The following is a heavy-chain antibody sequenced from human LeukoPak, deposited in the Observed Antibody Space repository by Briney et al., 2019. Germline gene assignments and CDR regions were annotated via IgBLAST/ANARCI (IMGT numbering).Heavy chain of an antibody. V-gene: IGHV5-51*01. CDR3: ARHAAGYCSGGSCHLTYNWFDP. CDR2: IYPGDSDT. J-gene: IGHJ5*02. D-gene: IGHD2-15*01. CDR1: GYSFTSYW. Sequence: GESLKISCKGSGYSFTSYWIGWVRQMPGKGLEWMGIIYPGDSDTRYSPSFQGQVTISADKSISTAYLQRSSLKASDTAMYYCARHAAGYCSGGSCHLTYNWFDPWGQGTLVTVSS.